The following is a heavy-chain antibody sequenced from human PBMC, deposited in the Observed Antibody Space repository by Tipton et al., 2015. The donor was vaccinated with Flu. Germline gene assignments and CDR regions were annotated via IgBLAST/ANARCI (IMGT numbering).Heavy chain of an antibody. V-gene: IGHV3-9*01. CDR3: GGSNSITGDVDY. Sequence: RSLRLSCAASGFTVSSNYMSWVRQAPGKGLEWVSGISWNSGSIGYADSVKGRFTISRDNAKNSLYLQMNSLRAEDTALYYCGGSNSITGDVDYWGQGTLVTVSS. J-gene: IGHJ4*02. CDR1: GFTVSSNY. CDR2: ISWNSGSI. D-gene: IGHD7-27*01.